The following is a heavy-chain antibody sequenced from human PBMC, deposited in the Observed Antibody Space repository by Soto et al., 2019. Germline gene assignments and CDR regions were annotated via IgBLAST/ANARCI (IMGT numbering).Heavy chain of an antibody. CDR1: GFTFSSYS. CDR2: ISSSSSYI. CDR3: ARDSADFWSGYYATPNDY. V-gene: IGHV3-21*01. D-gene: IGHD3-3*01. J-gene: IGHJ4*02. Sequence: GGSLRLSCAASGFTFSSYSMNWVRQAPGKGLEWVSSISSSSSYIYYADSVKGRFTISRDNAKNSLYLQMNSLRAEDTAVYYCARDSADFWSGYYATPNDYWGQGTLVTVSS.